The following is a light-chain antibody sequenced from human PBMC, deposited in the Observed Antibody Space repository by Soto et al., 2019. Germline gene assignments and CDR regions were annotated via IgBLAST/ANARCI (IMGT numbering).Light chain of an antibody. CDR1: QSVSSY. Sequence: EIVLTQSPATLSLSPGERATLSCRASQSVSSYLAWYQQKPGQAPRLLIYGASNRATGIPDRFSGSGSGTDFTLTISSLQPEDFAVYFCHQDFNLPWTFGQGTKVDIK. CDR3: HQDFNLPWT. J-gene: IGKJ1*01. CDR2: GAS. V-gene: IGKV3-11*01.